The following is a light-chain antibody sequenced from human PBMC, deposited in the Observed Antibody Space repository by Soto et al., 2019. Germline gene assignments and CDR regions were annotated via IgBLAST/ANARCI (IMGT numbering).Light chain of an antibody. V-gene: IGKV1-39*01. Sequence: IQMTQSPSSLSASVGDRVTISCRTSQGINNYLNWYQQKPGEAPRLLIYSVSTLQGGVPSRFSGSGSGTNFTFTISSLQPEDYATYYCQESYSVRTFGQGTKVDIK. CDR2: SVS. CDR3: QESYSVRT. J-gene: IGKJ1*01. CDR1: QGINNY.